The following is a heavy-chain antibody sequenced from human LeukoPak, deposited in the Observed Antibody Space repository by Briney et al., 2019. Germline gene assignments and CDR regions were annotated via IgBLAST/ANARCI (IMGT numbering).Heavy chain of an antibody. CDR1: GYTFTSYA. V-gene: IGHV1-8*02. Sequence: GASVKVSCKASGYTFTSYAMHWVRQAPGQRLEWMGWMNPNSGNTGYAQKFQGRVTMTRNTSISTAYMELSSLRSEDTAVYYCARGFVGLRYFDRVWPSDYWGQGTLVTVSS. J-gene: IGHJ4*02. CDR2: MNPNSGNT. CDR3: ARGFVGLRYFDRVWPSDY. D-gene: IGHD3-9*01.